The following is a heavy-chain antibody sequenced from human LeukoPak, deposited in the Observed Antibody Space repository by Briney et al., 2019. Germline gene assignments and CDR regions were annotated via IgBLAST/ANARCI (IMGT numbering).Heavy chain of an antibody. CDR2: IYPGDTDT. CDR1: GYRFSSYW. CDR3: ARGPPTYSYGYSGIPRFDY. D-gene: IGHD5-18*01. J-gene: IGHJ4*02. V-gene: IGHV5-51*01. Sequence: GESLEISFKGSGYRFSSYWIALVRPMPGKGLELMGIIYPGDTDTRDSTSLQGQVTISADKSISTAYLQWSSLKASDTAMYYCARGPPTYSYGYSGIPRFDYWGQGTLVTVSS.